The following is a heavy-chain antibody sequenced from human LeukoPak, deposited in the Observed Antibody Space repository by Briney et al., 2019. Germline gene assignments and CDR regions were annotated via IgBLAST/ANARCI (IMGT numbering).Heavy chain of an antibody. V-gene: IGHV4-34*01. D-gene: IGHD3-10*01. CDR1: GGASSGYN. CDR2: INHSGST. Sequence: SATTFTTSAIIGGASSGYNGWLLREAPAKRIKWIGEINHSGSTNYNPSLKSRVTISVDTSKNQFSLKLSSVTAADTAVYYCARWLWFGGDAFDIWGQGTMVTVSS. CDR3: ARWLWFGGDAFDI. J-gene: IGHJ3*02.